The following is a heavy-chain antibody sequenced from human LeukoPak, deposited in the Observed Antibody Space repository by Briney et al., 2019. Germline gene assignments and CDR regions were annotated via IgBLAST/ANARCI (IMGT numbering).Heavy chain of an antibody. J-gene: IGHJ5*02. CDR2: ISSNGGST. Sequence: PGGCLRLSCAASGFIFSNYAMHWVRQAPGKGLEYVSVISSNGGSTYYANSVKGRFTISRDNSKNTLYLQMGSLRVEDMAVYYCARGSRGRSLDYFDPWGRGTLVTVSS. D-gene: IGHD3/OR15-3a*01. V-gene: IGHV3-64*01. CDR1: GFIFSNYA. CDR3: ARGSRGRSLDYFDP.